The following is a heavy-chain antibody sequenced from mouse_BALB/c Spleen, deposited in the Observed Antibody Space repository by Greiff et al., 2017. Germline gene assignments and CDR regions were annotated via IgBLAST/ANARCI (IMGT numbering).Heavy chain of an antibody. Sequence: EVQLVESGGDLVKPGGSLKLSCAASGFTFSSYGMSWVRQTPDKRLEWVATISSGGSYTYYPDSVKGRFTISRDNAKNTLYLQMSSLKSEDTAMYYCARLPPWGQGTLVTVSA. CDR2: ISSGGSYT. CDR1: GFTFSSYG. J-gene: IGHJ3*01. CDR3: ARLPP. V-gene: IGHV5-6*01.